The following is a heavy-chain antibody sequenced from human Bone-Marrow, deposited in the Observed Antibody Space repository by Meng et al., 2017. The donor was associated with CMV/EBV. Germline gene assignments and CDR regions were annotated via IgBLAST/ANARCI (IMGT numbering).Heavy chain of an antibody. Sequence: GESLKISCAASGFTFSSYWMHWVRQAPGKGLVWVSRINSDGSSTSYADSVKGRFTISRDNAKNTLYLHMNSLRAEDTAVYYCARDRNYYDSSGYYATLGFDYWGQGTLVTVSS. J-gene: IGHJ4*02. CDR1: GFTFSSYW. CDR2: INSDGSST. D-gene: IGHD3-22*01. V-gene: IGHV3-74*01. CDR3: ARDRNYYDSSGYYATLGFDY.